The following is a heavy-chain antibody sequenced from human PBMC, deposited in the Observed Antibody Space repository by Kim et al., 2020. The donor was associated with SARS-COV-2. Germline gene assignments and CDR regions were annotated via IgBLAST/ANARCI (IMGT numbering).Heavy chain of an antibody. CDR1: GGSISGSY. CDR3: ARHAHFGDSFDY. Sequence: SETLSLTCTVSGGSISGSYWSWIRQTPGKGLEWIGCIYHSGNTKYNPSLKSRITISVDTSKNQFSLKLSSVTAAAAAVYYCARHAHFGDSFDYWGQGTLV. V-gene: IGHV4-59*08. J-gene: IGHJ4*02. CDR2: IYHSGNT. D-gene: IGHD4-17*01.